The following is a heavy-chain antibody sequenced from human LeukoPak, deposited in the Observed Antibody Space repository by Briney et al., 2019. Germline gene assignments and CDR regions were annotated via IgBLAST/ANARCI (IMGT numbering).Heavy chain of an antibody. J-gene: IGHJ2*01. V-gene: IGHV4-31*01. Sequence: SETLSLTCTVSGGSISNGFYYWGWIRQPPGKRLEWIGYIYYSGSTYYNPSLKSPVTISVDTSKNQFSLKLSSVTAADTAVYYCARARITVFRGVIWYFDLWGRGTLVTVSS. CDR3: ARARITVFRGVIWYFDL. CDR1: GGSISNGFYY. CDR2: IYYSGST. D-gene: IGHD3-10*01.